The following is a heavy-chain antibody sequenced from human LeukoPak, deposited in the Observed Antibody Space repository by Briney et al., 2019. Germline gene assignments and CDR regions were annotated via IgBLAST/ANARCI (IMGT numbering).Heavy chain of an antibody. D-gene: IGHD1-26*01. CDR3: ARVTELLADY. V-gene: IGHV4-61*02. Sequence: PSETLSLTCTVSGGSISSGSYYWSWIRQPAGKGLEWIGRIYTSGSTNYNPSLKSRVTISVDTSKNQFSLKLSSVTAADTAVYYCARVTELLADYWGQGTLVTVSS. CDR1: GGSISSGSYY. CDR2: IYTSGST. J-gene: IGHJ4*02.